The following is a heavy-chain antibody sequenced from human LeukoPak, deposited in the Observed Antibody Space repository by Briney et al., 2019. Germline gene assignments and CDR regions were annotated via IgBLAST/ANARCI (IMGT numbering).Heavy chain of an antibody. CDR2: MNPNSGYT. J-gene: IGHJ4*02. Sequence: GASVKVSCKASGYTFSSYDINWVRQATGQGLEWMGWMNPNSGYTGYAQKFQGRVAMTRNTSISTAYMELSSLRSEDTAVYYCARGEGGYTSSPDYWGQGTLVTVSS. D-gene: IGHD5-12*01. CDR3: ARGEGGYTSSPDY. V-gene: IGHV1-8*01. CDR1: GYTFSSYD.